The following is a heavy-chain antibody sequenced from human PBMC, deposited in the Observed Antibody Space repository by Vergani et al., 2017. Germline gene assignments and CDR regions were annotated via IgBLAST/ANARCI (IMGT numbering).Heavy chain of an antibody. Sequence: QVQLVQSGAEVKKPGASVKVSCKASGYTFTSDYLHWVRQAPGQGLEWMGIINPSGGSTSYAQKFQGRVTMTRDTSTSTVYMELSSLSSEDTAVYSCAREDSVVAATFFDYWGQGTLVTVSS. V-gene: IGHV1-46*01. CDR1: GYTFTSDY. CDR2: INPSGGST. CDR3: AREDSVVAATFFDY. D-gene: IGHD2-15*01. J-gene: IGHJ4*02.